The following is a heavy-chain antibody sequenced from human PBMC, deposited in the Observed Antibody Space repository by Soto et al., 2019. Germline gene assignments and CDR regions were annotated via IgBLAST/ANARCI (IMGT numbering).Heavy chain of an antibody. D-gene: IGHD5-18*01. V-gene: IGHV1-3*01. Sequence: ASVKVSCKASGYTFTSYAMHWVRQAPGQGLEWMGWINAGNGNTKYSQKFQGRVTITRDTSASTAYMELSSLRSEDTAVYYCARGSGTAMEVYYYSYGMDVWGQGTTVTVSS. J-gene: IGHJ6*02. CDR2: INAGNGNT. CDR3: ARGSGTAMEVYYYSYGMDV. CDR1: GYTFTSYA.